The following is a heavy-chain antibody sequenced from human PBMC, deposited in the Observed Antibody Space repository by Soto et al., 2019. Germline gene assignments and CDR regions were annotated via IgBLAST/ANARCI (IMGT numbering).Heavy chain of an antibody. V-gene: IGHV5-51*01. CDR1: GYSFTIYW. J-gene: IGHJ6*02. CDR3: ARHSPGLGYCSGGSCYSDLYYYGMDV. Sequence: PGESVKISGKGSGYSFTIYWIGWVLQMPWKGLEWMGIIYPGDSDTRYSPSFQGQVTISADKSISTAYLQWSSLKASDTAMYYCARHSPGLGYCSGGSCYSDLYYYGMDVWGQGTTVPVSS. D-gene: IGHD2-15*01. CDR2: IYPGDSDT.